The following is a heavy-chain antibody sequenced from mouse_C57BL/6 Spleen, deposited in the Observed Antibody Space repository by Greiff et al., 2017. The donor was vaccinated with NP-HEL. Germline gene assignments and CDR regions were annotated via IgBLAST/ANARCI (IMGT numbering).Heavy chain of an antibody. CDR3: TRRITSYYFDY. CDR2: IYPGNSDT. Sequence: EVQLQQSGTVLARPGASVKMSCKTSGYTFTSYWMHWVKQRPGQGLEWIGAIYPGNSDTSYNQKFKGKAILTAVTSASTAYMELSSLTNEDSAVYYCTRRITSYYFDYWGQGTTLTVSS. D-gene: IGHD1-1*01. V-gene: IGHV1-5*01. CDR1: GYTFTSYW. J-gene: IGHJ2*01.